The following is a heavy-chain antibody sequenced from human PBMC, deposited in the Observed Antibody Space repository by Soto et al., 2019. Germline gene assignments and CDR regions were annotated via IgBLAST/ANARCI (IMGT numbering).Heavy chain of an antibody. V-gene: IGHV4-61*01. CDR3: ASTPTVAPYYSYYYGMDV. CDR1: GGSVSSGSYY. CDR2: IYYSGST. D-gene: IGHD4-17*01. Sequence: QVQLQESGPGLVKPSETLSLTCTVSGGSVSSGSYYWSWIRQPPGKGLEWIGYIYYSGSTNYNPSLKSRVTISVDTSKNQFSLKLSSVTAADTAVYYCASTPTVAPYYSYYYGMDVWGQGTTVTVSS. J-gene: IGHJ6*02.